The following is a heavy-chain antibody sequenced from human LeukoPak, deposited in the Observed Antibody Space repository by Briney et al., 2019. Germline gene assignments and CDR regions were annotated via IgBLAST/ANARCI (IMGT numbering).Heavy chain of an antibody. CDR2: ISYDGSNK. CDR3: AKDGAAAGTSDLDY. CDR1: GFTFSSYE. Sequence: PGGSLRLSCAASGFTFSSYEMNWVRQAPGKGLEWVAVISYDGSNKYYADSVKGRFTISRDNSKNTLYLQMNSLRAEDTAVYYCAKDGAAAGTSDLDYWGQGTLVTVSS. J-gene: IGHJ4*02. D-gene: IGHD6-13*01. V-gene: IGHV3-30*18.